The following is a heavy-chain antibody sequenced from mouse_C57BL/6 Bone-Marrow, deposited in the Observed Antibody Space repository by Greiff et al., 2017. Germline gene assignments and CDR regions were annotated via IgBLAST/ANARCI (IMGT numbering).Heavy chain of an antibody. Sequence: QVQLQQSGAELARPGASVKLSCKASGYTFTSYGISWVKQRTGQGLEWIGEIYPRSGNTYYNEKFKGKATLTADKSSSTAYMELRSLTSDDSAVYFCARDEVYYGSPDYWGQGTTLTVSS. CDR2: IYPRSGNT. D-gene: IGHD1-1*01. CDR1: GYTFTSYG. J-gene: IGHJ2*01. CDR3: ARDEVYYGSPDY. V-gene: IGHV1-81*01.